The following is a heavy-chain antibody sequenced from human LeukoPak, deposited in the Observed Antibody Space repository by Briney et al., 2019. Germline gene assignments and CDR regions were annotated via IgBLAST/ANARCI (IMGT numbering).Heavy chain of an antibody. CDR1: GFTFSSYS. D-gene: IGHD5-12*01. J-gene: IGHJ3*02. CDR2: ISSSSSYI. CDR3: ARANSGYDAFDI. V-gene: IGHV3-21*01. Sequence: GGSLRLSCAAPGFTFSSYSMNWVRQAPGKGLEWVSSISSSSSYIYYADSVKGRFTISRDNAKNSLYLQMNSLRAEDTAVYYCARANSGYDAFDIWGQGTMVTVSS.